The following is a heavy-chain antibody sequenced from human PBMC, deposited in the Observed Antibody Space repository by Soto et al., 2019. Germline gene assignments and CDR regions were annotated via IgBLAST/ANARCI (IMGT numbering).Heavy chain of an antibody. CDR2: INHSGST. CDR1: GGSFSGYY. D-gene: IGHD6-6*01. V-gene: IGHV4-34*01. Sequence: SETLSLTCAVYGGSFSGYYWSWIRQPPGKGLEWIGEINHSGSTNYNPSLKSRVTISVDTSKNQFSLKLSSVTAADTAVYYCARIDNLGQRRSSRPSGYWGQGTLVTVSS. J-gene: IGHJ4*02. CDR3: ARIDNLGQRRSSRPSGY.